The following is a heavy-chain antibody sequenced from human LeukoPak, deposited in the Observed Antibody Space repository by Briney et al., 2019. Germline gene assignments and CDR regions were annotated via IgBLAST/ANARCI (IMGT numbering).Heavy chain of an antibody. CDR3: AKVLPSGSYSCVDY. Sequence: SQTLSLTCAISGDSVSNNRAAWHWIRQSPSRGLEWLGRTYYRSKWNNDYAVSVQSRIIINADTSKNQFSLQLNSVAPEDTAVYYCAKVLPSGSYSCVDYWGQGTLVTVSS. J-gene: IGHJ4*02. D-gene: IGHD1-26*01. CDR2: TYYRSKWNN. V-gene: IGHV6-1*01. CDR1: GDSVSNNRAA.